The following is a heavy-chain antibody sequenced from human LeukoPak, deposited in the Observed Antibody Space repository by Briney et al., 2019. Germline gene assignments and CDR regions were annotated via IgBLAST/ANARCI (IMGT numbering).Heavy chain of an antibody. J-gene: IGHJ4*02. V-gene: IGHV4-59*01. Sequence: SETLSLTCTVSGGSINSYYWSWIRQPPGKGLQYIGYIYYSGSTNYNPSLTSRVTISVDTSKNQFSLRLSSVTAADTAVYYCARGAAATYWGQGTLVTVSS. CDR2: IYYSGST. CDR3: ARGAAATY. D-gene: IGHD2-15*01. CDR1: GGSINSYY.